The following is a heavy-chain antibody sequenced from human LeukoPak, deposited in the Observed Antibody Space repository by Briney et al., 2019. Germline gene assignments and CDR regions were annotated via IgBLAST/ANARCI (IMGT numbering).Heavy chain of an antibody. Sequence: SETLSLTCAVYGGSFSGYYWSWVRQPPGKGLEWIGEINHSGSTNYNPSLKSRVTISVDTSKNQFSLKLSSVTAADTAVYYCARYLGYCSSTSCYKAFDIWGQGTMVTVSS. CDR1: GGSFSGYY. CDR3: ARYLGYCSSTSCYKAFDI. CDR2: INHSGST. D-gene: IGHD2-2*02. J-gene: IGHJ3*02. V-gene: IGHV4-34*01.